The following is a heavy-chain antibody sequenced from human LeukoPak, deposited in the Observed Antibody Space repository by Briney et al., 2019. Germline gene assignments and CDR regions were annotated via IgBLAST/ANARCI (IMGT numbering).Heavy chain of an antibody. CDR1: GGSISSGGYY. J-gene: IGHJ4*02. Sequence: SETLSLTCTVSGGSISSGGYYWSWIRQHPGKGLEWIGYIYNSGSTYYNPPLKSRVTISVDTFKNQFSLKLSSVTAADTAVYYCAREIYVVREIVIPSYCDYWGQGTLVTVSS. CDR2: IYNSGST. CDR3: AREIYVVREIVIPSYCDY. D-gene: IGHD3-10*01. V-gene: IGHV4-31*03.